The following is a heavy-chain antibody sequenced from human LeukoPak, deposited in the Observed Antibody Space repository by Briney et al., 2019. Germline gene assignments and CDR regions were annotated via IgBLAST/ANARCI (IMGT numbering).Heavy chain of an antibody. CDR1: GGTFSKYC. Sequence: PGGTLRLSCVVSGGTFSKYCMSWVRQAPGKGLEWVATMRQGGGEIYYAYSVRGRFTISRENGNNSLYLQMNSLRAGDTAMYYCATIMGLLGVHFDFWGQRNLVTVSS. J-gene: IGHJ4*02. CDR2: MRQGGGEI. V-gene: IGHV3-7*01. CDR3: ATIMGLLGVHFDF. D-gene: IGHD3-3*01.